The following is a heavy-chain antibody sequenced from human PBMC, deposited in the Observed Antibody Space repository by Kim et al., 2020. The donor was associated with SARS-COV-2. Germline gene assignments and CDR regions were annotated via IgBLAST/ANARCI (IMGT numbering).Heavy chain of an antibody. V-gene: IGHV3-9*01. D-gene: IGHD4-17*01. CDR1: GFTFGDYP. CDR3: AKDVTTAFPEYYFDS. J-gene: IGHJ4*02. CDR2: ISWSSGSI. Sequence: GGSLRLSCAASGFTFGDYPMHWVRQAPGKGLEWVSGISWSSGSIAYADSVKGRFTISRDNAKNSLYLQMNSLRAEDTALYYCAKDVTTAFPEYYFDSWGQGTLVTVSA.